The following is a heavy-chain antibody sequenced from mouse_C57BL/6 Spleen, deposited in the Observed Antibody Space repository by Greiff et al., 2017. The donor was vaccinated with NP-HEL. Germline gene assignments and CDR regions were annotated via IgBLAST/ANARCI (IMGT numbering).Heavy chain of an antibody. J-gene: IGHJ2*01. CDR2: IDPSDSYT. V-gene: IGHV1-50*01. CDR3: ARKEGGFDY. Sequence: QVQLQQPGAELVKPGASVKLSCKASGYTFTSYWMQWVKQRPGQGLEWIGEIDPSDSYTNYNQKFKGKATLTVDTASSTAYMQLSSLTSEDSAVYYCARKEGGFDYWGQGTTLTVSS. CDR1: GYTFTSYW.